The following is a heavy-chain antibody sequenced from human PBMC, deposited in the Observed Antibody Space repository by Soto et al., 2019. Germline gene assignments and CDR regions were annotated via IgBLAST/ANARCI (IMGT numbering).Heavy chain of an antibody. V-gene: IGHV1-69*06. CDR2: IIPIFGTA. CDR3: ARGGYSYGYPAFDI. CDR1: GGTFSRYS. D-gene: IGHD5-18*01. J-gene: IGHJ3*02. Sequence: SVKVSCKASGGTFSRYSISWVRQAPGQGLEWMGGIIPIFGTANYAQKFQGRVTITADKSTSTAYMELSSLRSEDTAVYYCARGGYSYGYPAFDIWGQGTMVTVSS.